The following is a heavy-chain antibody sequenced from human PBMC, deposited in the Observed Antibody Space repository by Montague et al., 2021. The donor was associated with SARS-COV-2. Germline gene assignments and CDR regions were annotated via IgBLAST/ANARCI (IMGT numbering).Heavy chain of an antibody. Sequence: SETLSLTCTVSGGSISSSSYYWGWIRQPPGKGLEWIGSIYYSGSTNYNPSLKSRVTISVDTSKNQFSLKLSSVTAADTAVYYCARQRKATVVNDLLFDYWGQGTLVTVSS. V-gene: IGHV4-39*01. CDR1: GGSISSSSYY. J-gene: IGHJ4*02. D-gene: IGHD4-23*01. CDR3: ARQRKATVVNDLLFDY. CDR2: IYYSGST.